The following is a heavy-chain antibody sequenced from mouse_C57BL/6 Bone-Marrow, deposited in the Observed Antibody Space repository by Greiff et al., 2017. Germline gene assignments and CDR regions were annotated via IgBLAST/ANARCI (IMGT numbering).Heavy chain of an antibody. J-gene: IGHJ3*01. V-gene: IGHV5-15*01. CDR1: GFTFSDYG. D-gene: IGHD2-4*01. Sequence: EVNVVESGGGLVQPGGSLKLSCAASGFTFSDYGMAWVRQAPRKGPARVAFISNLAYSIYAADTVTGRFTISRENAKNTLYLEMSSLRSEDTAMYYCARLFMITTRRTFAYWGQGTLVTVAA. CDR3: ARLFMITTRRTFAY. CDR2: ISNLAYSI.